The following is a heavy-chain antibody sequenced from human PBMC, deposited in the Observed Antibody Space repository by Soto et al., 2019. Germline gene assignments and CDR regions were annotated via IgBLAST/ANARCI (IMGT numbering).Heavy chain of an antibody. V-gene: IGHV4-59*12. Sequence: SETLSLTCTVSGGSISSYYWSWIRQPPGKGLEWIGYIYYSGSTNYNPSLKSRVTISVDTSKNQFSLKLSSVTAEDTAVYYCAKDYDILTTWGQGTLVTVSS. CDR2: IYYSGST. J-gene: IGHJ5*02. D-gene: IGHD3-9*01. CDR1: GGSISSYY. CDR3: AKDYDILTT.